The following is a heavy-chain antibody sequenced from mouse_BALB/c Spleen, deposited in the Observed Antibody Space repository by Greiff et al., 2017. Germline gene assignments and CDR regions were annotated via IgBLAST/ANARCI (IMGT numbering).Heavy chain of an antibody. J-gene: IGHJ2*01. CDR1: GFTFTDYY. D-gene: IGHD4-1*02. Sequence: EVQLVESGGGLVQPGGSLRLSCATSGFTFTDYYMSWVRQPPGKALEWLGLIRNKANGYTTEYSASVKGRFTISRDNSQSILYLQMNTMRAEDSSTMYCARNQLGGYFDYWGQGTTLTVSS. V-gene: IGHV7-3*02. CDR2: IRNKANGYTT. CDR3: ARNQLGGYFDY.